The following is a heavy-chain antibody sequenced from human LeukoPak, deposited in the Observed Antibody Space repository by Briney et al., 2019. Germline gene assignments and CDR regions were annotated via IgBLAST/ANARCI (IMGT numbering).Heavy chain of an antibody. J-gene: IGHJ4*02. V-gene: IGHV3-48*04. CDR2: ISSGSNTI. CDR3: ATDSYVSGSYYRLFY. D-gene: IGHD3-10*01. Sequence: GGSPRLSCTASKFTFSTYNLNWVRQAPGKGLEWISYISSGSNTIYYADSVKGRFTISRDNAKNTLYLQMNNLRAEDTAIYYCATDSYVSGSYYRLFYWGQGTLVTVSS. CDR1: KFTFSTYN.